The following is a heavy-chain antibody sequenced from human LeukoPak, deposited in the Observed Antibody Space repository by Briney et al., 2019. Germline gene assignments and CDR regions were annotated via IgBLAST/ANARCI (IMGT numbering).Heavy chain of an antibody. D-gene: IGHD6-19*01. V-gene: IGHV4-4*07. J-gene: IGHJ4*02. CDR2: IYTSGST. CDR3: AREPGIAVAGTGFDY. Sequence: KPSETLSLTCTVSGGSISSYYWSWIRQPAGKGLEWIGRIYTSGSTNYNPSLKSRVTMSVDTSKNQFSLKLSSVTAADTAAYYCAREPGIAVAGTGFDYWGQGTLVTVSS. CDR1: GGSISSYY.